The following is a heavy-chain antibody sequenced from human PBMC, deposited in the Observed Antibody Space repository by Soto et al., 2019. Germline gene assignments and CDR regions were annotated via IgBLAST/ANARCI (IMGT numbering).Heavy chain of an antibody. Sequence: QVQLVQSGPEVKKPGASVKVSCKTSGYTFTSYGISWVRQAPGQGLEWMGWISTYKGNTNYAQKFQGRVTMTTDTPTSTAYMELRSLTSDDTAVYYCAPRSPAFDYWGQGTLVTVSS. J-gene: IGHJ4*02. CDR1: GYTFTSYG. CDR2: ISTYKGNT. CDR3: APRSPAFDY. V-gene: IGHV1-18*01.